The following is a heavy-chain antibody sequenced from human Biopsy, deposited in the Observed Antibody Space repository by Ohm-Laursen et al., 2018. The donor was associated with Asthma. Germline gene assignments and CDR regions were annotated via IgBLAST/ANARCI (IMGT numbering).Heavy chain of an antibody. J-gene: IGHJ4*02. CDR2: MYYSGSA. Sequence: SDTLSLTCSVSGGAIRTSGYYWGWLRQPPGKGLEWIGSMYYSGSAYYNPALESRGTISVDTSKNQFSLKLSSVTAADTAVYFFARHQEAASYHYDGSIDYWGQGIPVTVSS. V-gene: IGHV4-39*01. CDR1: GGAIRTSGYY. CDR3: ARHQEAASYHYDGSIDY. D-gene: IGHD3-22*01.